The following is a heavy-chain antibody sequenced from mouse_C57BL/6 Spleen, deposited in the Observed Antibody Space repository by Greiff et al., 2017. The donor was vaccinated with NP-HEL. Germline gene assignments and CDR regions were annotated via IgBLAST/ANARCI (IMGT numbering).Heavy chain of an antibody. CDR3: ARHKTSKDAMDY. D-gene: IGHD2-5*01. Sequence: EVKLVESGGDLVKPGGSLKLSCAASGFTFSSYGMSWVRQTPDKRLEWVATISSGGSYTYYPDSVKGRFTISRDNAKNTLYLQMSSLKSEDTAMYYCARHKTSKDAMDYWGQGTSVTVSS. CDR1: GFTFSSYG. CDR2: ISSGGSYT. J-gene: IGHJ4*01. V-gene: IGHV5-6*01.